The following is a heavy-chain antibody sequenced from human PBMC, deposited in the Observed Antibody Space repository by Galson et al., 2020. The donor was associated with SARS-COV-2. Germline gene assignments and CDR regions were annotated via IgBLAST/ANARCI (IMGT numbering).Heavy chain of an antibody. CDR3: ARGDMGNDYFDY. V-gene: IGHV3-53*01. J-gene: IGHJ4*02. Sequence: GESLKISCSASGFTVSSNYMGWVRQAPGKGLEWVSVIFSGGTTYYADSVKGRFTISGDNAKNTLYLQMNSLRAEDTAVYYCARGDMGNDYFDYWGQGTLVTVSS. CDR2: IFSGGTT. CDR1: GFTVSSNY. D-gene: IGHD7-27*01.